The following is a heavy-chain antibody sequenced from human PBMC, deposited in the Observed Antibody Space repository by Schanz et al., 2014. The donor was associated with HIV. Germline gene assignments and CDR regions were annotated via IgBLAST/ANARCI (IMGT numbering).Heavy chain of an antibody. CDR2: IWYDGSNK. J-gene: IGHJ4*02. CDR3: ARGGIWEWDQPDFDY. CDR1: GFTFRSYG. D-gene: IGHD2-15*01. V-gene: IGHV3-30*19. Sequence: QVQLVESGGGVVQPGRSLRLSCVASGFTFRSYGMYWVRQAPGKGLEWVTVIWYDGSNKYYADSLKGRFSISRDNSKNTLYLQMNSLRAEDTAVYYCARGGIWEWDQPDFDYWGQGTLVTVSS.